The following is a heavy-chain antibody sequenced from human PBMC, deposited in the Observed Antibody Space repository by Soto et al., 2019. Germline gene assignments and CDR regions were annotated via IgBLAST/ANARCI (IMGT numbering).Heavy chain of an antibody. Sequence: QVQLVQSGAEVKKPGSSVKVSCKASGGTFSSYAISWVRQAPGQGLEWMGVIIPIFGTANYAQKVQGRVTITADKSTSTDYMGLSRLRSEETDVYYCARDGGTIYYYYGMDVWGQGTTVTVSS. J-gene: IGHJ6*02. CDR3: ARDGGTIYYYYGMDV. CDR2: IIPIFGTA. CDR1: GGTFSSYA. D-gene: IGHD1-1*01. V-gene: IGHV1-69*06.